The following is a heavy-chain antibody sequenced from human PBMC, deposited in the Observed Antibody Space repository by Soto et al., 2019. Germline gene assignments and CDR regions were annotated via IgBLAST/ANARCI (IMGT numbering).Heavy chain of an antibody. Sequence: QVQLVQSGAEVKKPGASVNVSCKASGYTFTNYYMHWVRQAPGQGLEWMGIINPNGGSTDYAQKFQGRITLTRDTSTSTVYMELSSLRSDDTAVYFCARVNSYSANWVGFDYWGQGSLVTVSS. J-gene: IGHJ4*02. CDR3: ARVNSYSANWVGFDY. V-gene: IGHV1-46*01. CDR1: GYTFTNYY. CDR2: INPNGGST. D-gene: IGHD1-1*01.